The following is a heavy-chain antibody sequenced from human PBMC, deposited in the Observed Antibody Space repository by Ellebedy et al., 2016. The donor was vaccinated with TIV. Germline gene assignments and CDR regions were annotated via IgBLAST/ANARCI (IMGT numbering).Heavy chain of an antibody. V-gene: IGHV3-73*01. CDR2: IRNKANTYAT. CDR3: TRPYVGNPIFGPITDY. D-gene: IGHD3-3*01. Sequence: GESLKISCAASGFSFSDSAMHWVRQAPGKGLEWVGRIRNKANTYATVYAASVKGRFTISRDDSKNTVYLQMDSLKTEDTAVYYCTRPYVGNPIFGPITDYWGQGTLFSVSS. CDR1: GFSFSDSA. J-gene: IGHJ4*02.